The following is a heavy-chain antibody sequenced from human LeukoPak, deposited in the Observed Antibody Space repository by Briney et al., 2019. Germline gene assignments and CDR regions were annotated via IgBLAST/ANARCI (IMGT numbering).Heavy chain of an antibody. CDR2: ISGDGGST. J-gene: IGHJ4*02. D-gene: IGHD5-18*01. CDR3: AKDDSNYSYSYGYPGY. V-gene: IGHV3-43*02. Sequence: GGSLRLSCAASGFTFDDYAMHWVRQAPGKGLEWVSLISGDGGSTYYPDSVKGRFTISRDNSKNSLYLQMNSLRTEDTALYYCAKDDSNYSYSYGYPGYWGQGTLVTVSS. CDR1: GFTFDDYA.